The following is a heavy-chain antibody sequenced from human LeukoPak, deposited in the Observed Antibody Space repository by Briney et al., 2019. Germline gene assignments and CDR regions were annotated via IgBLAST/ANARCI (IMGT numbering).Heavy chain of an antibody. J-gene: IGHJ4*02. CDR1: GYTFTSYG. CDR3: ASKEIGSYGDFPKQPLDF. V-gene: IGHV1-18*01. Sequence: ASVKVSCKASGYTFTSYGISWVRQAPGQGLEWMGWISAYNGNTNYAQKLQGRVTMTTDTSTSTAYMELRSLRSDDTAVSYCASKEIGSYGDFPKQPLDFWGQGNLVTVSS. CDR2: ISAYNGNT. D-gene: IGHD4-17*01.